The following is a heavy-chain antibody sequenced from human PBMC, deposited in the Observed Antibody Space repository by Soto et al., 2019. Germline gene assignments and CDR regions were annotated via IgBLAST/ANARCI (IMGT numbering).Heavy chain of an antibody. Sequence: GESLKISCKGSGYSFTKYWISWVRQMPGKGLEWMGRIDPSDSYINYSASFQGHVTISADKSINTAYLQWRSLRASDTAIYYCARHYICRGGDCYYYGMDVWGQGTTVTVSS. CDR1: GYSFTKYW. CDR3: ARHYICRGGDCYYYGMDV. V-gene: IGHV5-10-1*01. D-gene: IGHD3-16*01. J-gene: IGHJ6*02. CDR2: IDPSDSYI.